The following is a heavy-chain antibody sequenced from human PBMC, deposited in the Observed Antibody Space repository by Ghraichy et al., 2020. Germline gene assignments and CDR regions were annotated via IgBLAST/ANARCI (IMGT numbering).Heavy chain of an antibody. D-gene: IGHD3-10*01. Sequence: NPSLTCAVSGGSISSGGYSWSWIRQPPGKGLEWIGYIYHSGSTYYNPSLKSRVTISVDRSKNQFSLKLSSVTAADTAVYYCARSPMVRGNPGLFDYWGQGTLVTVSS. V-gene: IGHV4-30-2*01. CDR3: ARSPMVRGNPGLFDY. J-gene: IGHJ4*02. CDR2: IYHSGST. CDR1: GGSISSGGYS.